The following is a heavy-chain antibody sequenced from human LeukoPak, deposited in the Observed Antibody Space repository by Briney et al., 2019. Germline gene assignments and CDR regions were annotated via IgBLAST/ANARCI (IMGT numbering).Heavy chain of an antibody. Sequence: SETLSLTCTVSGGSISSSSYYWGWIRQPPGKGLEWIGSIYYSGSTYYNPSLKSRVTISVDTSKNQFSLKLSSVTAADTAVYYCARGYYDFWSGYYTNGLDYWGQGTLVTVSS. CDR3: ARGYYDFWSGYYTNGLDY. CDR2: IYYSGST. D-gene: IGHD3-3*01. J-gene: IGHJ4*02. CDR1: GGSISSSSYY. V-gene: IGHV4-39*07.